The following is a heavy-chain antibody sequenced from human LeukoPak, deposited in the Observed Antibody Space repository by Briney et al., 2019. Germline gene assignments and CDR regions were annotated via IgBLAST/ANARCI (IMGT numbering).Heavy chain of an antibody. J-gene: IGHJ4*02. CDR3: ARVRDTYYYDSSGQQFDY. D-gene: IGHD3-22*01. Sequence: SETLSLTCAVYGGSFSGYYCSWIRQPPGKGLKWIGEINHSGSTNYNPSLKSRVTISVDTSKNQFSLTLSSVTAADTAAYYCARVRDTYYYDSSGQQFDYWGQGTLVTVSS. CDR1: GGSFSGYY. V-gene: IGHV4-34*01. CDR2: INHSGST.